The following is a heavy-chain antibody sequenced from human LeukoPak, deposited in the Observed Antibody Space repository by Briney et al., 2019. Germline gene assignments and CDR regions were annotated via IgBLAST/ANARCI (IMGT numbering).Heavy chain of an antibody. D-gene: IGHD4-11*01. CDR1: GFTFNFHA. Sequence: GGSLRLSCTASGFTFNFHAMHWVRQAPGKGLEWVAVIRHDGTNTYYADSVKGRFTISRDNSKNTLNLQMNSLRSEDTGVYYCAKKMSKATTYFDHWGQGTLVIVSS. V-gene: IGHV3-30*02. CDR2: IRHDGTNT. J-gene: IGHJ4*02. CDR3: AKKMSKATTYFDH.